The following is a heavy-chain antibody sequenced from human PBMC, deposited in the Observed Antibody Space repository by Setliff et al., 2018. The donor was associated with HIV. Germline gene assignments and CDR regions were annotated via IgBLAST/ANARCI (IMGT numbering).Heavy chain of an antibody. J-gene: IGHJ5*02. CDR2: IYQSGSI. D-gene: IGHD6-19*01. Sequence: ETLSLTCAASGYSINSGFSRAWIRQPPGQGPQWIGSIYQSGSIYYNPSLQSRVTISVDSSKNKFSLNPFSVTAADTAVYYCSRPRRVRSRAWYWFDIWGQGTLVTVSS. CDR3: SRPRRVRSRAWYWFDI. CDR1: GYSINSGFS. V-gene: IGHV4-38-2*01.